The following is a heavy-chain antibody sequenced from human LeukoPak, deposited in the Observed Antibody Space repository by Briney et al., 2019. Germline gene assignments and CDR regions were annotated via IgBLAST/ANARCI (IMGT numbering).Heavy chain of an antibody. Sequence: SETLSLTCTVSGGSISSYYWSWIRQPPGKGLEWIGYIYYSGSTNYNPSLKSRVTISVDTSKNQFSLKLSSVTAADTAVYYCARCSSPATYSSSHGYMDVWGKGTTVTVSS. CDR1: GGSISSYY. D-gene: IGHD6-13*01. CDR3: ARCSSPATYSSSHGYMDV. CDR2: IYYSGST. V-gene: IGHV4-59*01. J-gene: IGHJ6*03.